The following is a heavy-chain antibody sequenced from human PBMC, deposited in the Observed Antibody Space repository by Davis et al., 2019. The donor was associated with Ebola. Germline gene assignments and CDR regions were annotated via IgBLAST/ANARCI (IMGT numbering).Heavy chain of an antibody. Sequence: AASVKVSCKASGGSFSNYAITWVRQAPGQGLEWMGWINPHNGNTNYAQNVQGRVIMTSDTATTTAYMEVGSLRSDDTAVYYCARAQFPTTSDHWGQGTLVTVSS. D-gene: IGHD1-1*01. CDR2: INPHNGNT. CDR3: ARAQFPTTSDH. J-gene: IGHJ4*02. CDR1: GGSFSNYA. V-gene: IGHV1-18*01.